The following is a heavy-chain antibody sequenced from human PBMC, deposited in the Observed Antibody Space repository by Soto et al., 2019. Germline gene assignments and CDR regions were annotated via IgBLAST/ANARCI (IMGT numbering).Heavy chain of an antibody. CDR1: GGSIRDSY. CDR3: ARDGGFSSGWPAYFDF. J-gene: IGHJ4*02. Sequence: SETLSLTCTVPGGSIRDSYWTWIRQPAGKGLEWIGRIYGSGSTNYNPSFKSRVNMSVDKSKNQFSLTLSLVTAADTAVYYCARDGGFSSGWPAYFDFWRPRTMVTFSS. D-gene: IGHD6-19*01. CDR2: IYGSGST. V-gene: IGHV4-4*07.